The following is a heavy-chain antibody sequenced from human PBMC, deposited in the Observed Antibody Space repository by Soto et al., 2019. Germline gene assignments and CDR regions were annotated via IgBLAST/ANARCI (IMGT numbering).Heavy chain of an antibody. CDR1: GGTFSSYA. D-gene: IGHD3-22*01. CDR2: IIPIFGTA. Sequence: QVQLVQSGAEVKKPGSSVKVSCKASGGTFSSYAISWVRQAPGQGLEWMGGIIPIFGTANYAQKFQGRVTITADESTSTASMELSSLRSEDTAVYYCARFPGGYDDSSGYFAYWGQGTLVIVSS. J-gene: IGHJ4*02. V-gene: IGHV1-69*01. CDR3: ARFPGGYDDSSGYFAY.